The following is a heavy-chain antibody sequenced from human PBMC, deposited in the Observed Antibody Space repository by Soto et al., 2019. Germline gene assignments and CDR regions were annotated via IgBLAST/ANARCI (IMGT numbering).Heavy chain of an antibody. D-gene: IGHD2-2*01. CDR2: ISGSGDRT. Sequence: GGSLRLSCAASGLNFSTYAMSWVRQAPGKGLEWVSAISGSGDRTYYAESVRGRFTISRDNSKNTLYLQMDSLKTDDTAVYYCAKDRIVVVPAAADYWGQGTLVTVSS. CDR3: AKDRIVVVPAAADY. V-gene: IGHV3-23*01. J-gene: IGHJ4*02. CDR1: GLNFSTYA.